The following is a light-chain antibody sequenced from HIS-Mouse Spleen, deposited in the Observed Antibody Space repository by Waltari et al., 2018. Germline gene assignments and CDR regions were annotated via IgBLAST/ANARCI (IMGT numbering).Light chain of an antibody. CDR1: RSNIVSNT. CDR2: SNN. V-gene: IGLV1-44*01. Sequence: QSVLTQPPSASGTPGQRVTISCSGSRSNIVSNTVTWYQQLPGTAPKLLIYSNNQRPSGVPDRFSGSKSGTSASLAISGLQSEDEADYYCAAWDDSLNGSWVFGGGTKLTVL. J-gene: IGLJ3*02. CDR3: AAWDDSLNGSWV.